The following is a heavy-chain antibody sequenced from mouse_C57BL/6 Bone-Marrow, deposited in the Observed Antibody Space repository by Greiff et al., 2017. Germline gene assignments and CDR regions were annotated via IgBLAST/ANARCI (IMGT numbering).Heavy chain of an antibody. CDR1: GYTFTDYE. Sequence: QVQLQQSGAELVRPGASVTLSCKASGYTFTDYEMHWVKQSPVHGLEWIGAIDPETGGTAYNQKFKGKAILTADKSSSTAYMELRSLTSEDSAVYYCTRSGAMDYWGQGTSVTVSS. V-gene: IGHV1-15*01. J-gene: IGHJ4*01. CDR2: IDPETGGT. CDR3: TRSGAMDY.